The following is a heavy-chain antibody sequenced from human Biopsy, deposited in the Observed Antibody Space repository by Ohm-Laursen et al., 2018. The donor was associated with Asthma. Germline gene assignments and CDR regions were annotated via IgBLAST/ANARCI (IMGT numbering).Heavy chain of an antibody. CDR3: ASDFPKDYVRYNFQF. V-gene: IGHV1-24*01. CDR1: GYTLTDLS. Sequence: ASVKVSCKISGYTLTDLSMHWVRQAPGQGLEWMGGHDHEEGGTVNARRLQGRVTMTEDTSTDTAYMELSSLSSDDTAVYYCASDFPKDYVRYNFQFWGQGTLVTVSS. CDR2: HDHEEGGT. D-gene: IGHD4-17*01. J-gene: IGHJ4*02.